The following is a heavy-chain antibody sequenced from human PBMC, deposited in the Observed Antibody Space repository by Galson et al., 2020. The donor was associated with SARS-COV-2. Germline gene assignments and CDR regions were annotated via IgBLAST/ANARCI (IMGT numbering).Heavy chain of an antibody. CDR2: PLYDGSNT. CDR1: GFTFSRFA. V-gene: IGHV3-30-3*01. J-gene: IGHJ6*02. D-gene: IGHD2-8*02. CDR3: ARDKAPPRVYCTGPSCTGGLDV. Sequence: GGSLRLSCEASGFTFSRFAMHWVRQTPGKGLEWVAAPLYDGSNTHYAHFARGRFTISRDNSKNTLYLQMSSLREDDTAVYYCARDKAPPRVYCTGPSCTGGLDVWGQGTTVTISS.